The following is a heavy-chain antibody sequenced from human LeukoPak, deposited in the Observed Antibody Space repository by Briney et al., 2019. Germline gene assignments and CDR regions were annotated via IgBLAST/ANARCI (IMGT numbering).Heavy chain of an antibody. Sequence: GGSLRLSCAASGFTVSSNYMSWVRQAPGKGLEWVANIKQDGSEKYYVDSLKGRFTISRDNAKNSLYLQMNSLRAEDTAVYYCAREEPGWLVLYYYYYMDVWGKGTTVTVSS. V-gene: IGHV3-7*01. J-gene: IGHJ6*03. CDR2: IKQDGSEK. CDR1: GFTVSSNY. D-gene: IGHD6-19*01. CDR3: AREEPGWLVLYYYYYMDV.